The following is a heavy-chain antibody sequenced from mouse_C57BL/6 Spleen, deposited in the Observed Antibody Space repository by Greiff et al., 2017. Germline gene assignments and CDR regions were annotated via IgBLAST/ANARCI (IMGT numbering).Heavy chain of an antibody. CDR3: ARMWDRFAYYCDY. J-gene: IGHJ2*01. CDR1: GFTFSDYG. Sequence: EVQVVESGGGLVKPGGSLKLSCAASGFTFSDYGMHWVRQAPEKGLEWVAYIRSGSSTIYYADTVKGRFTISRDNAQNTLFLHMTSLRSEDTAMYYCARMWDRFAYYCDYWGQGTTLTVSS. V-gene: IGHV5-17*01. D-gene: IGHD4-1*01. CDR2: IRSGSSTI.